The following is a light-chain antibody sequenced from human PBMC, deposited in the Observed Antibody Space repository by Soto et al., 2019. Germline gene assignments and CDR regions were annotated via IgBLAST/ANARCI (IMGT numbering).Light chain of an antibody. CDR1: QSVSSSY. CDR3: QQYGSSPSWT. CDR2: GAS. Sequence: EIVLTQCPGTLSLSPCEIDTLSCRSSQSVSSSYLAWYQQKPGQAPRLLIYGASSRATGIPDRFSGSGSGTDFTLTISRLEPEDFAVYYCQQYGSSPSWTFGQGPKVDIK. J-gene: IGKJ1*01. V-gene: IGKV3-20*01.